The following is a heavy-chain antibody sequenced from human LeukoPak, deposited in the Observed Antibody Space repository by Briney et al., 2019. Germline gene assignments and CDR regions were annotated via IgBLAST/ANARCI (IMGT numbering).Heavy chain of an antibody. J-gene: IGHJ5*02. V-gene: IGHV4-39*01. CDR1: GGSIRSSYYY. D-gene: IGHD3-10*01. CDR2: IYDSGST. CDR3: ARVLVRGWFDP. Sequence: PSETLSLTCTVSGGSIRSSYYYWGWIRQPPGKGLEWIGSIYDSGSTCYNPSLKSRVTISVDTSKNQFSLKLNSVTAADTAVCYCARVLVRGWFDPWGQGTLVTVSS.